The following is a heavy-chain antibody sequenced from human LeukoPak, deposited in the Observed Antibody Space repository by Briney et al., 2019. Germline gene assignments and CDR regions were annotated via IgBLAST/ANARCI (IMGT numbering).Heavy chain of an antibody. J-gene: IGHJ4*02. CDR3: ARDKVVGATFFDY. V-gene: IGHV3-7*01. CDR1: GFTFSSHW. Sequence: GGSLRLSCAASGFTFSSHWMSWVRQAPGKGPEWVANIKQDGTEIYYVDSVKGRFTISRDNAKNSLYPQMNSLRDEDTAVYYCARDKVVGATFFDYWGQGTLVTVSS. D-gene: IGHD1-26*01. CDR2: IKQDGTEI.